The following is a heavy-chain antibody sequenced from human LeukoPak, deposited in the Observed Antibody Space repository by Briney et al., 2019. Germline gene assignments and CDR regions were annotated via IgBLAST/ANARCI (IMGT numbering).Heavy chain of an antibody. CDR1: GGSINSGSNY. CDR3: AGGYSYGLGFDR. D-gene: IGHD5-12*01. Sequence: PSETLSLTCTVSGGSINSGSNYWSWLRQPAGRELEWIGRIYSSGSTNLNSSLRRRVTISVDTSKNQFSLKLTSVTAADTAVYYCAGGYSYGLGFDRWGQGTLVTVSS. CDR2: IYSSGST. J-gene: IGHJ5*02. V-gene: IGHV4-61*02.